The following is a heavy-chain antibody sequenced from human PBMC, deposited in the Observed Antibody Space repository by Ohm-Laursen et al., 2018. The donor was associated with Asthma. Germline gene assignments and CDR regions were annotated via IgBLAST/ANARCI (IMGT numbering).Heavy chain of an antibody. Sequence: SETLSLTCTVSGDSISRGDYHWGWIRQPPGKGLEWIANIYYSGTTFYTPSLKSRVTISRDTSKNQFSLRLSSVTAADTGVYYCARLSYSETFTGVDYWGQGTLVTVSS. CDR1: GDSISRGDYH. V-gene: IGHV4-39*01. CDR2: IYYSGTT. CDR3: ARLSYSETFTGVDY. J-gene: IGHJ4*02. D-gene: IGHD2-8*02.